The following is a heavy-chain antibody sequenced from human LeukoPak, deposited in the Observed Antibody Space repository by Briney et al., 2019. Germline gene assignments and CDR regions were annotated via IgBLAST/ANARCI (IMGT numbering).Heavy chain of an antibody. V-gene: IGHV3-48*01. J-gene: IGHJ4*02. D-gene: IGHD3-22*01. CDR2: ISSSSSTI. Sequence: GGSLRLSCAASGFTFSSYSMNWVRQAPGKGLEWVSYISSSSSTIYYADPVKGRFTISRDNAKNSLYLQMNSLRAEDTAVYYCARGSDYYDSSGLNDYWGQGTLVTVSS. CDR1: GFTFSSYS. CDR3: ARGSDYYDSSGLNDY.